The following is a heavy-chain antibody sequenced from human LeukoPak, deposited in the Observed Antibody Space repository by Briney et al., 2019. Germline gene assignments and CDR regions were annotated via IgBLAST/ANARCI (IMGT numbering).Heavy chain of an antibody. CDR1: GFTVSSNY. CDR2: ISGSGGST. D-gene: IGHD6-19*01. V-gene: IGHV3-23*01. Sequence: PGGSLRLSCAASGFTVSSNYMSWVRQAPGKGLKWVSTISGSGGSTYYADSVKGRFTISRDNSKNTVYLQVNSLRAEDTAVYYCAKWRGSGWFDYWGQGTLVTVSS. CDR3: AKWRGSGWFDY. J-gene: IGHJ4*02.